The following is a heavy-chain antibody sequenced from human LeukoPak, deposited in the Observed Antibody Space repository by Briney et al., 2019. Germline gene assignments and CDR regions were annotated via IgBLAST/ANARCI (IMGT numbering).Heavy chain of an antibody. CDR1: GFTLSSSA. Sequence: GGSLRLSCAASGFTLSSSAMNWVRQAPGKGLEWVSYISSGSSTIHYADSVKGRFTISRDNAKNSMYLQMNSLRDEDTAVYYCARDYGYSSSFDYWGQGTLVAVSS. J-gene: IGHJ4*02. CDR2: ISSGSSTI. D-gene: IGHD6-13*01. CDR3: ARDYGYSSSFDY. V-gene: IGHV3-48*02.